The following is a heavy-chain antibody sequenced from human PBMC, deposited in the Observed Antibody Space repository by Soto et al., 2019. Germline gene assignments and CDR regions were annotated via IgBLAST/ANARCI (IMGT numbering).Heavy chain of an antibody. Sequence: GGSLRLSCAASGFTFDDYTMHWVRQAPGKGLEWVSLISWDGGSTYYADSVKGRFTISRDNSKNSLYLQMNSLRTEDTALYYSAKDICSSTSCYRGYYYDGMDVWCQGAT. CDR3: AKDICSSTSCYRGYYYDGMDV. CDR1: GFTFDDYT. V-gene: IGHV3-43*01. J-gene: IGHJ6*02. CDR2: ISWDGGST. D-gene: IGHD2-2*02.